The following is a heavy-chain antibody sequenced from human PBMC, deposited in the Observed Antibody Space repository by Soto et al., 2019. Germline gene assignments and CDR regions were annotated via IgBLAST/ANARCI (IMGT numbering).Heavy chain of an antibody. D-gene: IGHD5-12*01. CDR3: ARVGLLPYSGYDF. CDR2: IYYSGST. J-gene: IGHJ4*02. V-gene: IGHV4-59*01. CDR1: GGSISSYY. Sequence: SETLSLTCTFSGGSISSYYWSLIRQPPGKGLEWIGYIYYSGSTNYNPSLKSRVTISVDTSKNQFSLKLSSVTAADTAVYYCARVGLLPYSGYDFWGQGTLVTVSS.